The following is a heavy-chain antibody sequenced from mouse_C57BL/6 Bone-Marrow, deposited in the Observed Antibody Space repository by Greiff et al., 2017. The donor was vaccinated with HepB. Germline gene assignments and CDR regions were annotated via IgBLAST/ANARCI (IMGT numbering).Heavy chain of an antibody. CDR3: AREEERDYAMDY. CDR2: IYPGSGST. Sequence: QVQLQQPGAELVKPGASVKMSCKASGYTFTSYWITWVKQRPGQGLEWIGDIYPGSGSTNYNEQFKSKATLTVDTSSSTAYMQLSSLTSEDSAVYYCAREEERDYAMDYWGQGTSVTVSS. V-gene: IGHV1-55*01. CDR1: GYTFTSYW. J-gene: IGHJ4*01.